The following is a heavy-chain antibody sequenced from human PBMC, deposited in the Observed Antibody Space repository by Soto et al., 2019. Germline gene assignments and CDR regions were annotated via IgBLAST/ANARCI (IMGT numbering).Heavy chain of an antibody. J-gene: IGHJ4*02. Sequence: QVQLVESGGGVVQPGTSLRLSCVGSGFTFRSYVIHWVRQAPGKGLEWVALTSYDGSNKYYDDSVKGRFTISRDNSRNTVDLQINSLRLEDTALYSCARWGTTGGLDVWGQGTLVSVSS. CDR1: GFTFRSYV. CDR2: TSYDGSNK. CDR3: ARWGTTGGLDV. V-gene: IGHV3-30*19. D-gene: IGHD3-16*01.